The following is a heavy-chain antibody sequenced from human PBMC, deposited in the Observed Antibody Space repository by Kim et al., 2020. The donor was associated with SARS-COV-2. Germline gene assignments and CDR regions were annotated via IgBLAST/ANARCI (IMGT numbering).Heavy chain of an antibody. V-gene: IGHV3-23*01. J-gene: IGHJ4*02. Sequence: YYAGYVKGRCTISRDNSKNTLYLQMNSLRAEDTAVYYCTKSRGYSGYGDYWGQGTLVTVSS. CDR3: TKSRGYSGYGDY. D-gene: IGHD5-12*01.